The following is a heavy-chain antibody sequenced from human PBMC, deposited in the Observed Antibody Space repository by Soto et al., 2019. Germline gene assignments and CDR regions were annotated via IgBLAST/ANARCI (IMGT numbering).Heavy chain of an antibody. CDR3: AKDNYDSSAYYYGGGSFDY. J-gene: IGHJ4*02. CDR2: ISGSGVST. V-gene: IGHV3-23*01. CDR1: GFTFSSYA. D-gene: IGHD3-22*01. Sequence: GGSLRLSCEASGFTFSSYAMSWVRQAPGKGLEWVSGISGSGVSTYYADSVKGRFTISRDNSKNTLYLRMNSLRAEDAAVYYCAKDNYDSSAYYYGGGSFDYWGQGTLVTVSS.